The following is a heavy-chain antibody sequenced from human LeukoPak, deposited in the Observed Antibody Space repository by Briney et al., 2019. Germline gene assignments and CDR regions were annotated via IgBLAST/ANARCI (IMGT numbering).Heavy chain of an antibody. Sequence: SVKVSCKASGGAFSSYAISWVRQAPGQGLEWMGGIIPIFGTANYAQKFQGRVTITADESTSTAYMELSSLRSEDTAVYYCARSGLRLGELFVYWGQGTLVTVSS. CDR3: ARSGLRLGELFVY. V-gene: IGHV1-69*13. CDR2: IIPIFGTA. J-gene: IGHJ4*02. CDR1: GGAFSSYA. D-gene: IGHD3-16*01.